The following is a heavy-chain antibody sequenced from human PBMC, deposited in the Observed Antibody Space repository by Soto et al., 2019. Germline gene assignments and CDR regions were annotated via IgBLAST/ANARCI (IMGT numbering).Heavy chain of an antibody. V-gene: IGHV4-30-4*01. J-gene: IGHJ5*02. D-gene: IGHD2-15*01. CDR2: ISYSGST. CDR1: GASIRSGDYF. CDR3: ARGADIAVVITATPDYWFDP. Sequence: QVQLQESGPGLVNPSQTLSLTCTVSGASIRSGDYFWSWIRQPPGKGREWIGYISYSGSTYYNPSLESRVSMSVDTSTNQFSLKLSSVTAADTAVYFCARGADIAVVITATPDYWFDPWGQGTLVTVSS.